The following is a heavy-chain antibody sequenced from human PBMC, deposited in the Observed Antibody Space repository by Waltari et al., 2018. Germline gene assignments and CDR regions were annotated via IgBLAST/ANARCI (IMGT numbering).Heavy chain of an antibody. Sequence: QVQLQQWGAGLLKPSETLSLTCAVYGGSFSGYYWSWIRQPPGKGLEWIGEINHSGSTNYNPSLKSRVTISVDTSKNQFSLKLSSVTAADTAVYYCVRGHIVVVVAATGWGWFDPWGQGTLVTVSS. J-gene: IGHJ5*02. D-gene: IGHD2-15*01. CDR1: GGSFSGYY. CDR3: VRGHIVVVVAATGWGWFDP. CDR2: INHSGST. V-gene: IGHV4-34*01.